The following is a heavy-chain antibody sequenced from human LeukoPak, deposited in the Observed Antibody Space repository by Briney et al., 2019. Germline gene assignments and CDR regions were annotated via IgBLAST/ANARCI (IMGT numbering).Heavy chain of an antibody. D-gene: IGHD3-22*01. CDR1: GYSFTSYW. V-gene: IGHV5-51*01. Sequence: GESLKISCQGSGYSFTSYWIGWVRQMPGKGLEWMGIIYPGDSDTRYSPSFQGQVTISADKSISTAYLQWSSLKASDTAMYYCARGGDYYDSSGYYYDYWGQGTLVTVSS. J-gene: IGHJ4*02. CDR3: ARGGDYYDSSGYYYDY. CDR2: IYPGDSDT.